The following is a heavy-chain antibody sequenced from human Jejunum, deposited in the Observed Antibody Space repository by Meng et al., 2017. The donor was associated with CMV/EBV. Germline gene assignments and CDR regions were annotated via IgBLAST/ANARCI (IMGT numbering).Heavy chain of an antibody. CDR2: ISSSGSTI. J-gene: IGHJ4*02. Sequence: GFTFSSYEMNWVRQAPGKGLEWVSYISSSGSTIYYADSVKGRFTISRDNAKNSLYLQMNSLRAEDTAVYYCARNYDFWSGYYGTDYWGQGTLVT. V-gene: IGHV3-48*03. CDR3: ARNYDFWSGYYGTDY. CDR1: GFTFSSYE. D-gene: IGHD3-3*01.